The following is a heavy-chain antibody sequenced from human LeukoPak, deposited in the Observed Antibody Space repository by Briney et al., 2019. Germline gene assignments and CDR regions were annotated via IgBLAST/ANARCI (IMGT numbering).Heavy chain of an antibody. J-gene: IGHJ6*03. CDR3: ARPRGGSYYYMDV. Sequence: SETLSLTCAVYGGSFSGYYWSWIRQPPGKGLEWIGEINHSGSTNYNPSLKSRATISVDTSKNQFSLKLSSVTAADTALYYCARPRGGSYYYMDVWGKGTTVTVSS. CDR1: GGSFSGYY. V-gene: IGHV4-34*01. D-gene: IGHD5-24*01. CDR2: INHSGST.